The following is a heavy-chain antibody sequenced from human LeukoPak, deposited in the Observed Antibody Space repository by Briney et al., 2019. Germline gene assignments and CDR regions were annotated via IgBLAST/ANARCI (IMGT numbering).Heavy chain of an antibody. Sequence: GRSLRLSCAASGFTFSSYGMHWARQAPGRGLEWVAVIWYDGSNKYYADSVKGRFTISRDNSKNTLYLQMNSLRAEDTAVYYCARALGYSYGFNYHYYGMDVWGQGTTVTVSS. J-gene: IGHJ6*02. CDR2: IWYDGSNK. D-gene: IGHD5-18*01. V-gene: IGHV3-33*01. CDR1: GFTFSSYG. CDR3: ARALGYSYGFNYHYYGMDV.